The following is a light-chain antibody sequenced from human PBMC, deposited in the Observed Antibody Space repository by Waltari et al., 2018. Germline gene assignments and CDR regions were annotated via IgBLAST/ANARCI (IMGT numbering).Light chain of an antibody. CDR1: QSLTKRY. V-gene: IGKV3-20*01. J-gene: IGKJ2*01. CDR2: GAS. Sequence: EVVLTQSPDTLSLSPGERATLSCRASQSLTKRYLAGYQQRPGQAPRLLIYGASSRAAGIPDRFSGSGSGTDFTLTISRLEPEDSAVYYCQQYGSSVLYTFGQGTKLEIK. CDR3: QQYGSSVLYT.